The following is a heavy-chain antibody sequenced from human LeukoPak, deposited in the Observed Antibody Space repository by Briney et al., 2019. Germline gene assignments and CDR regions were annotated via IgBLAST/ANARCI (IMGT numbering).Heavy chain of an antibody. CDR2: INPNSGVT. CDR3: ARVHQSVYYYDSSGYFNFDY. J-gene: IGHJ4*02. V-gene: IGHV1-2*02. D-gene: IGHD3-22*01. CDR1: GYTFTGYY. Sequence: ASVKVSCKASGYTFTGYYMHWVRQAPGQGLEWMGWINPNSGVTNYAQKFQGRVTMTRDTSISTAYMELSRLRSDDTAVYYCARVHQSVYYYDSSGYFNFDYWGQGTLVTVSS.